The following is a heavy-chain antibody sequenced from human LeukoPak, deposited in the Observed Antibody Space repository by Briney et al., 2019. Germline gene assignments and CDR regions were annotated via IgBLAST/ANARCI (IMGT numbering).Heavy chain of an antibody. CDR2: IYHSGST. CDR3: ARAPGTVARLRHFDY. D-gene: IGHD4-17*01. CDR1: GGSISSGGYS. V-gene: IGHV4-30-2*01. J-gene: IGHJ4*02. Sequence: SETLSLTCAVSGGSISSGGYSWSWIRQPPGKGLEWIGYIYHSGSTYYNPSLKSRVTISVDRSKNQFSLKLSSVTAADTAVYYCARAPGTVARLRHFDYWGQGTLVTVPS.